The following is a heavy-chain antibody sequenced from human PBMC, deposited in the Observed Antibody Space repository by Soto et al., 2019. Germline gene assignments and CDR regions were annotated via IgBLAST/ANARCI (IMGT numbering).Heavy chain of an antibody. Sequence: QVQLQQWGAGLLKPSETLCLTCAVYGGSFSGYYWSWIRQPPGKRLEWIGEINHSGSTNYNLSRESRVTISVDTSKNQFSLKLSSVTAADTAVYYCARGPVGATQPHYYFDYWGQGTLVTVSS. CDR3: ARGPVGATQPHYYFDY. D-gene: IGHD1-26*01. CDR1: GGSFSGYY. V-gene: IGHV4-34*01. J-gene: IGHJ4*02. CDR2: INHSGST.